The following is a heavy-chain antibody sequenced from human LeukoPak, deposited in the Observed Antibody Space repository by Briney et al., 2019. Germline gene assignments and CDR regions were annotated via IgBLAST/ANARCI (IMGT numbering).Heavy chain of an antibody. CDR2: IYHSGST. J-gene: IGHJ3*02. V-gene: IGHV4-4*02. CDR3: ARDDGGFLEWLGAFDI. Sequence: SGTLSLTCAVSGGSISSSNWWSWVRQPPGKGLEWIGEIYHSGSTNYNPSLKSRVTISVDKSKNQFSLKLSSVTAADTAVYYCARDDGGFLEWLGAFDIWGQGTMVTVSS. D-gene: IGHD3-3*01. CDR1: GGSISSSNW.